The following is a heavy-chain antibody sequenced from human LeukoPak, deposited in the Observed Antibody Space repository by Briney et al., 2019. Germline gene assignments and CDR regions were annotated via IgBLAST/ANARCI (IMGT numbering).Heavy chain of an antibody. D-gene: IGHD5-18*01. Sequence: PSDTLSLTCSVSVGSFSRSSHYCGWGRKPPGMVVEWYGSIYYSGNPYYHPSLKSRVTISVDTSKNQFTLKMSSVTAADTAVYYCARRGSGYSYDYWGQGTLVTVSS. CDR1: VGSFSRSSHY. V-gene: IGHV4-39*01. J-gene: IGHJ4*02. CDR2: IYYSGNP. CDR3: ARRGSGYSYDY.